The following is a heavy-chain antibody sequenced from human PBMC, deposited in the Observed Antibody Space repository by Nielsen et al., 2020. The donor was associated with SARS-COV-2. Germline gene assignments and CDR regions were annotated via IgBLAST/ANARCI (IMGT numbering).Heavy chain of an antibody. V-gene: IGHV5-51*01. CDR1: GYRFSSYW. D-gene: IGHD5-24*01. CDR2: IYPGDFET. Sequence: GESLKISCKASGYRFSSYWIGWVRQMPGKGLEWMGMIYPGDFETRYSPSFQGQVTISADKSISTAYLQWSSLKASDTAMYYCARLEGRDGYTSYWGQGTLVTVSS. J-gene: IGHJ4*02. CDR3: ARLEGRDGYTSY.